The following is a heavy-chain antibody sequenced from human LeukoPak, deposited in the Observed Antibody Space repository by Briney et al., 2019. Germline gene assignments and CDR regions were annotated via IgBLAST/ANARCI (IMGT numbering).Heavy chain of an antibody. CDR3: ARVSGSYYPSSDY. D-gene: IGHD3-10*01. CDR2: ISSSSSTI. V-gene: IGHV3-48*01. CDR1: GFTFSSYS. J-gene: IGHJ4*02. Sequence: PGGSLRLSCAASGFTFSSYSMNWVRQAPGKGLEWVSYISSSSSTIYYADSVKGRFTISRDNAKNSLYLQMNSLRAEDTAVYYCARVSGSYYPSSDYWGQGTRVTVSS.